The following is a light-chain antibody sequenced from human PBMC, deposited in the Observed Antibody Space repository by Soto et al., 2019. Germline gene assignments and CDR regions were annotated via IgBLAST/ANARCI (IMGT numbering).Light chain of an antibody. V-gene: IGLV2-8*01. J-gene: IGLJ3*02. Sequence: QSVLTQPPSASGSPGQSVTISCAGTSSDVGDYDYVSWYQLHPGKAPKLLIYEVIKRPSGVPDRFSGSKTGNTASLTVAGLHTEDEADYYCSSYAGSNGLLFGGGTKLTVL. CDR1: SSDVGDYDY. CDR2: EVI. CDR3: SSYAGSNGLL.